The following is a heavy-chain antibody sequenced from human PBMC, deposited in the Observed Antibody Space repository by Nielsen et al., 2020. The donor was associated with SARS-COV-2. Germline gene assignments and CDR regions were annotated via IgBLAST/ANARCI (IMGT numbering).Heavy chain of an antibody. J-gene: IGHJ4*02. D-gene: IGHD3-10*01. CDR1: GFTFSSYD. CDR2: IGPAGDT. Sequence: GGSLRLSCAALGFTFSSYDRHWVRQATGKGLEWVSAIGPAGDTYYPGSVKGRFTISRENAKNSLYLQMNSLRAGDTAVYYCARGSGSGGLIVWDYWGQGTLVTVSS. CDR3: ARGSGSGGLIVWDY. V-gene: IGHV3-13*04.